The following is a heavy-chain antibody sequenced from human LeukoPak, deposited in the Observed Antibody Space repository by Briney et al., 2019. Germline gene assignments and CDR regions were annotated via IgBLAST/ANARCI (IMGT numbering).Heavy chain of an antibody. V-gene: IGHV3-7*01. CDR2: IKQDGSEK. J-gene: IGHJ4*02. CDR1: GFTFSSYW. CDR3: ARVQQLPYFDY. D-gene: IGHD6-13*01. Sequence: PGGSLRLSCAASGFTFSSYWMSWVRQAPGKRWERVANIKQDGSEKYYVDSVKGRFTISRDNAKNSLYLQMNSLRAEDTAVYYCARVQQLPYFDYWGQGTLVTVSS.